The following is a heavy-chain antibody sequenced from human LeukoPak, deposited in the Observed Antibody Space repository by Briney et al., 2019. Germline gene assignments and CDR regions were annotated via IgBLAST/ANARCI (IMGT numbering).Heavy chain of an antibody. CDR3: VRDVWGDRDSYFDY. V-gene: IGHV3-74*01. J-gene: IGHJ4*02. Sequence: GGSLRLSCAASGFTFSSYSMNWVRQAPGKGLVWVSRINSDGRSTSYAGSVTGRFTMSRDNAKNTLYLQMNSLRAEDTAVYYCVRDVWGDRDSYFDYWGQGTLVTVSS. D-gene: IGHD2-21*01. CDR1: GFTFSSYS. CDR2: INSDGRST.